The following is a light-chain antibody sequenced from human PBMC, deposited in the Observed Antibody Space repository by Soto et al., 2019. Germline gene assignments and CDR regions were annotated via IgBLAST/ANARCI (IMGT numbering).Light chain of an antibody. Sequence: EIVLTQSPVTLSLSPGDRATLSCRTSQRVTSRYLALYQQRPGQAPRLLIYGASNRATGIPDRFSGSWSETDFNLTISRLENEDFEVYYGPQYDRSPPMYTFVQGTKLEI. CDR1: QRVTSRY. CDR3: PQYDRSPPMYT. V-gene: IGKV3-20*01. CDR2: GAS. J-gene: IGKJ2*01.